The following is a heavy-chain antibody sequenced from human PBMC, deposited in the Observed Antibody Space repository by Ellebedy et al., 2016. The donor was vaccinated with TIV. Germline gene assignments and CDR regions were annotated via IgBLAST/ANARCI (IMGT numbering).Heavy chain of an antibody. CDR1: GYTFTGYY. V-gene: IGHV1-2*02. Sequence: ASVKVSCKASGYTFTGYYMHWVRQAPGQGLEWMGWINPNSGGTNYAQKFQGRVTMTRDTSISTAYMELSRLRSDDTAVYYCARDRAPYYGMDVWGQGTTVTVPS. CDR2: INPNSGGT. J-gene: IGHJ6*02. D-gene: IGHD3-10*01. CDR3: ARDRAPYYGMDV.